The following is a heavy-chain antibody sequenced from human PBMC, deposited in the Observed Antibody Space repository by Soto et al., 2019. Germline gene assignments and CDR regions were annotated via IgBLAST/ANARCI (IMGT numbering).Heavy chain of an antibody. J-gene: IGHJ4*02. V-gene: IGHV3-30*18. CDR3: AKDSGKADY. CDR1: GFTFSSYG. CDR2: ISYDGSNK. Sequence: GSLGLSCAASGFTFSSYGMHWVRQAPGKGLEWVAVISYDGSNKYYADSVKGRFTISRDNSKNTLYLQMNSLRAEDTAVYYCAKDSGKADYWGQGTLVTVSS.